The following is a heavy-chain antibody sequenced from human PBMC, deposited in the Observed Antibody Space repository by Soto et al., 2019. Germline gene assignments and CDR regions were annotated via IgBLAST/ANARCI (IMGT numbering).Heavy chain of an antibody. V-gene: IGHV1-58*01. CDR2: IVVGSGNT. J-gene: IGHJ2*01. CDR3: AADYLTGDLTLPYGPKYFDL. CDR1: GFTFTSSA. Sequence: ASVKVSCKASGFTFTSSAVQWVRQARGQRLEWIGWIVVGSGNTNYAQKFQERVTITRDMSTSTAYMELSSLRSEDTAVYYCAADYLTGDLTLPYGPKYFDLWGRGTLVTVSS. D-gene: IGHD7-27*01.